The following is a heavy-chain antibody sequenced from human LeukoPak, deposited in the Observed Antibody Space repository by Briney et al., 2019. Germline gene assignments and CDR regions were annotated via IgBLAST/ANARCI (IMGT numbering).Heavy chain of an antibody. D-gene: IGHD6-13*01. Sequence: ASVKVSCKASGYTFTSYDINWVRQATGQGLEWMGWMNPNSGNTGYAQKFQGRVTMTRNTSISTAYMELSSLRSEDTAVYYCARGLRVSSWYLQYDYYYMDVWGKGTTVTVSS. CDR2: MNPNSGNT. V-gene: IGHV1-8*01. J-gene: IGHJ6*03. CDR1: GYTFTSYD. CDR3: ARGLRVSSWYLQYDYYYMDV.